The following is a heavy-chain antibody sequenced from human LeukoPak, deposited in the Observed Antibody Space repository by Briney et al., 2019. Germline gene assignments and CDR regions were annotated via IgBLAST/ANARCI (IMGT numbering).Heavy chain of an antibody. CDR2: ITSSGAAT. Sequence: GGSLRLSCAASGFTFSSYAMSWVRQAPGKGPEWVSSITSSGAATYYADSVKGRFTISRDNSDNTLYLQMNSLRAEDTAVYYCAKDRPNYYGSNGHYYKLNGDCWGQGTLVTVSS. V-gene: IGHV3-23*01. CDR3: AKDRPNYYGSNGHYYKLNGDC. J-gene: IGHJ4*02. CDR1: GFTFSSYA. D-gene: IGHD3-22*01.